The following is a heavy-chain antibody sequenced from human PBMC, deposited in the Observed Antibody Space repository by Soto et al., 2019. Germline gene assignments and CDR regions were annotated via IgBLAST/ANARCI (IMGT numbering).Heavy chain of an antibody. CDR3: AGVHPSPAHTGYGLMPTFLDS. V-gene: IGHV3-53*01. CDR2: IYSDGST. CDR1: ALTVSGSY. D-gene: IGHD5-12*01. Sequence: GVSLRRPCAASALTVSGSYSTPLRQVPATGLQWVSVIYSDGSTYCADSVKGRFSISRGIAKNMLYLKMNSMSAEDTAVYYCAGVHPSPAHTGYGLMPTFLDSWRQGALVTVSS. J-gene: IGHJ4*02.